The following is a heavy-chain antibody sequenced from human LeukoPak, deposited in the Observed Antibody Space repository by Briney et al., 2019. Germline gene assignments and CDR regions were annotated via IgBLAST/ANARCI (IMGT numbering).Heavy chain of an antibody. CDR1: GYTFTSYD. V-gene: IGHV1-8*01. Sequence: ASVKVSCKASGYTFTSYDINWVRQATGQGLEWMGWMNPNSGNTGYAQKFQGRVTMTRNTSISTAYTELSSLRSEDTAVYYCARVPRGYRPLDFDYWGQGTLVTVSS. CDR3: ARVPRGYRPLDFDY. D-gene: IGHD3-16*02. J-gene: IGHJ4*02. CDR2: MNPNSGNT.